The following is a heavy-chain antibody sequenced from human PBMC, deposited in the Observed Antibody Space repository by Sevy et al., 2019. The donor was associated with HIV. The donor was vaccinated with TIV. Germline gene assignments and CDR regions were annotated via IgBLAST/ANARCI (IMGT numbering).Heavy chain of an antibody. J-gene: IGHJ4*02. CDR2: ISYDINNK. CDR1: GFTFFAYT. Sequence: GGSLRLSCAASGFTFFAYTMHWVRQAPGKGLEWVALISYDINNKYYADSVKGRFSISRDNPKNTLYLQMNSLRPEDTAVYYCAILGVDCVSTNCYGMRSLSFDFWGQGTLVTVSS. D-gene: IGHD2-2*01. CDR3: AILGVDCVSTNCYGMRSLSFDF. V-gene: IGHV3-30-3*01.